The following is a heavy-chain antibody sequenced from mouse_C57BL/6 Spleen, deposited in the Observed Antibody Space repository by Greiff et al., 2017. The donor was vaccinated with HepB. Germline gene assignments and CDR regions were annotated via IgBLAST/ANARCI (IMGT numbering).Heavy chain of an antibody. CDR1: GFTFSSYA. CDR2: ISDGGSYT. CDR3: ARGLPDYYAMDY. J-gene: IGHJ4*01. V-gene: IGHV5-4*01. Sequence: EVQGVESGGGLVKPGGSLKLSCAASGFTFSSYAMSWVRQTPEKRLEWVATISDGGSYTYYPDNVKGRFTISRDNAKNNLYLQMSHLKSEDTAMYYCARGLPDYYAMDYWGQGTSVTVSS.